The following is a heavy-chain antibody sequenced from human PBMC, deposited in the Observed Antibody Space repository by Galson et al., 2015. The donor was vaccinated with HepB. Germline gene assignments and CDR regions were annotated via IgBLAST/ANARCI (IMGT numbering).Heavy chain of an antibody. V-gene: IGHV3-48*01. CDR1: GFTFSSYS. Sequence: SLRLSCAASGFTFSSYSMNWVRQAPGKGLEWVSYISSSSSTIYYADSVKGRFTISRDNAKNSLYLQMNSLRAEDTAVYYCARDGLYYYDSSGYYEIRRAAFDIWGQGTMVTVSS. J-gene: IGHJ3*02. D-gene: IGHD3-22*01. CDR3: ARDGLYYYDSSGYYEIRRAAFDI. CDR2: ISSSSSTI.